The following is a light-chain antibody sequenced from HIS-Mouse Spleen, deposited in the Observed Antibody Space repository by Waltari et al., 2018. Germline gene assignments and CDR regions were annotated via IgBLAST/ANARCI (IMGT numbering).Light chain of an antibody. J-gene: IGLJ3*02. CDR1: SSDVGSYNL. CDR3: CSYAGSSTWV. Sequence: QSALTQPASVSGPPGQSSTISCTGTSSDVGSYNLVPWYQQHPGKAPKLMNYEGSKRPAGVSNRFSGSKSGNTASLTISGLQAEDEADYYCCSYAGSSTWVFGGGTKLTVL. CDR2: EGS. V-gene: IGLV2-23*01.